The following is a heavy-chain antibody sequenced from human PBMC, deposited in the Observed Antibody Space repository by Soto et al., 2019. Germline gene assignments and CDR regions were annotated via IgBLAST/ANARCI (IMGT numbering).Heavy chain of an antibody. CDR2: IYSGGST. J-gene: IGHJ6*02. CDR3: ARDHRWFGEFSKGVDYYYGMDV. V-gene: IGHV3-66*01. Sequence: EVQLVESGGGLVQPGGSLRLSCAASGFTVSSNYMSWVRQAPGKGLEWVSVIYSGGSTYYADSVKGRFTISRDNSKNTLYLQMNSLRAEDTAVYYCARDHRWFGEFSKGVDYYYGMDVWGQGTTVTVSS. D-gene: IGHD3-10*01. CDR1: GFTVSSNY.